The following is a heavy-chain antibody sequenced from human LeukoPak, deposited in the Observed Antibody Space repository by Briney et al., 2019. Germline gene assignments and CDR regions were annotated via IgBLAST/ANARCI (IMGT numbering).Heavy chain of an antibody. CDR3: AREFEHQLAYDAFDI. CDR1: AYSVTSNNAA. D-gene: IGHD6-13*01. Sequence: QTLSLTCAVSAYSVTSNNAAWNWMGPSPARGLEGLVRTYYGSKWFDHYAVSGETLMTVKADTSENQFARQLSSVAPEDTAGDYCAREFEHQLAYDAFDIWGQGTMVTVSS. CDR2: TYYGSKWFD. J-gene: IGHJ3*02. V-gene: IGHV6-1*01.